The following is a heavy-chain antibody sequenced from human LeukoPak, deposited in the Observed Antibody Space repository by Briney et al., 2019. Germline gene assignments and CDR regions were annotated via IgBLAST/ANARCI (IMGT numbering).Heavy chain of an antibody. CDR3: ANYKRGYSGSSDY. Sequence: GGSLRLSCAASGFTFSSYWMICVRQAPGKGLEGVANIEQDGSEKYYVDSVKGRFTISKDNAKNSLYLQMNSLRAEDTAVYYCANYKRGYSGSSDYWGQGTLVTVSS. J-gene: IGHJ4*02. D-gene: IGHD5-12*01. CDR1: GFTFSSYW. CDR2: IEQDGSEK. V-gene: IGHV3-7*01.